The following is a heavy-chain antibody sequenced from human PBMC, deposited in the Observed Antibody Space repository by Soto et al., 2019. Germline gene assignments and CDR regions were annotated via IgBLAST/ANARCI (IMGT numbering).Heavy chain of an antibody. CDR1: GGSISSGGYY. Sequence: SETLSLTCTVSGGSISSGGYYWSWIRQHPGKGLEWIGYIYYSGSTYYNPSLKSRVTISVDTSKNQFSLKLSSVTAADTAVYYCACAPLAAADYYVGMDVWGHGTTVSV. CDR2: IYYSGST. CDR3: ACAPLAAADYYVGMDV. D-gene: IGHD6-13*01. J-gene: IGHJ6*02. V-gene: IGHV4-31*03.